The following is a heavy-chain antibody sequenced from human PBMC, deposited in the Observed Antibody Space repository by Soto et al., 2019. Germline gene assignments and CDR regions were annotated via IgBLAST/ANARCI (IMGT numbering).Heavy chain of an antibody. CDR3: VRRRFGEEAAFDI. CDR2: ISGGGSYI. CDR1: GFTFSSHA. Sequence: GGSLRLSCAASGFTFSSHAMAWVRQTPGKGLEWVSSISGGGSYIFYVDSVKGRYTVSRDNSKNTLYLQMNSLRAEDTAIYYCVRRRFGEEAAFDIWGQGTMVTVSS. V-gene: IGHV3-23*01. D-gene: IGHD3-10*01. J-gene: IGHJ3*02.